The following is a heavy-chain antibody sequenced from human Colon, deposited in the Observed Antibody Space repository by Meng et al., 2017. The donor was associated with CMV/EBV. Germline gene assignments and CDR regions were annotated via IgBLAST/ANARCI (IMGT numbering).Heavy chain of an antibody. CDR2: IKQDGSEQ. D-gene: IGHD3-16*01. CDR1: RLSMSQFW. V-gene: IGHV3-7*01. CDR3: VRGQGIMYV. J-gene: IGHJ4*02. Sequence: GESLKISCVDSRLSMSQFWMSWVRQAPGKGLEWVANIKQDGSEQNYVDSVKGRFTISRDNAKNSLYLQMNSLRVEDTAVYYCVRGQGIMYVWGQGTLVTVSS.